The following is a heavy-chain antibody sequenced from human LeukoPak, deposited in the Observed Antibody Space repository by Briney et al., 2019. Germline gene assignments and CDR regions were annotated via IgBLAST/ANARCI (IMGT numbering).Heavy chain of an antibody. CDR3: AKDLTPGSPSYDFWSGYYPAYYYYGMDV. Sequence: GGSLRLSCAASGFTFSDYYMSWIRQAPGKGLEWFSYISSSGSAIYYADSVKGRFTISRDNAKNSLYLQMNSLRAEDTAVYYCAKDLTPGSPSYDFWSGYYPAYYYYGMDVWGQGTTVTVSS. CDR2: ISSSGSAI. J-gene: IGHJ6*02. CDR1: GFTFSDYY. D-gene: IGHD3-3*01. V-gene: IGHV3-11*01.